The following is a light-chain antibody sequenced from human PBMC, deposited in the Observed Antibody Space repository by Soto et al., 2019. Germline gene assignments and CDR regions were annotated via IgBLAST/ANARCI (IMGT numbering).Light chain of an antibody. CDR2: DDN. V-gene: IGLV1-51*01. CDR3: GSWDSSLSAYV. J-gene: IGLJ1*01. CDR1: SSNIGGNS. Sequence: VMTQPPSVSAAPGQKVTISCSGSSSNIGGNSVSWYQQLPGTAPKLLIYDDNKRPSGIPDRFSGSKSGTSATLGITGFQTGDEADYYCGSWDSSLSAYVFGNGTKITVL.